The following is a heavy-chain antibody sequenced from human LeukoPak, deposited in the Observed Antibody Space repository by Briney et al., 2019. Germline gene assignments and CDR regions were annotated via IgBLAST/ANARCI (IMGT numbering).Heavy chain of an antibody. D-gene: IGHD2-2*01. Sequence: ASVKVSCKASGYTFTSYDINWVRQATGQGLEWMGWISAYNGNTNYAQILQGRITMTTDTSTSTVYMELRSLRSDDTAVYYCARGAAAPDYWGQGTVVTVSS. CDR3: ARGAAAPDY. J-gene: IGHJ4*02. V-gene: IGHV1-18*01. CDR2: ISAYNGNT. CDR1: GYTFTSYD.